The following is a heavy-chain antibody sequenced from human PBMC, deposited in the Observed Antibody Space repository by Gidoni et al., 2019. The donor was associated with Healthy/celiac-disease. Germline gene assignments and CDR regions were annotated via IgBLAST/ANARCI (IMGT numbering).Heavy chain of an antibody. D-gene: IGHD3-3*01. CDR1: CGSVSRGSYY. J-gene: IGHJ6*02. Sequence: QVQLQASGPGLVKPSETLSLTCTVSCGSVSRGSYYWSWIRQPPGKGLEWIGYIYYSGSTNYNPSLKSRVTISVDTSKNQFSLKLSSVTAADTAVYYCAREVSDFWSGYYDYGMDVWGQGTTVTVSS. V-gene: IGHV4-61*01. CDR3: AREVSDFWSGYYDYGMDV. CDR2: IYYSGST.